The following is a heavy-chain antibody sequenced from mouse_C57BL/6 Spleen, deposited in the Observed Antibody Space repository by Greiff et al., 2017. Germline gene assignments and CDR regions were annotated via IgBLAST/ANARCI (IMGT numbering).Heavy chain of an antibody. CDR1: GYTFTSYW. J-gene: IGHJ3*01. D-gene: IGHD2-5*01. CDR2: IYPGSGST. V-gene: IGHV1-55*01. Sequence: VQLQQPGAELVKPGASVKMSCKASGYTFTSYWITWVKQRPGQGLEWIGDIYPGSGSTNYNEKFKSKATLTVDTSSSTAYMQLSSLTSEDSAVYYCASQTYYSNYVAWFAYWGQGTLVTVSA. CDR3: ASQTYYSNYVAWFAY.